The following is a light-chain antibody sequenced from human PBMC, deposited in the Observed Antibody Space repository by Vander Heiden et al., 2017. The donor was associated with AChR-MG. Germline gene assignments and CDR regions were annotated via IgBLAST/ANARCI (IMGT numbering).Light chain of an antibody. Sequence: ELVFTQSPGTLSLSPGERATLSCRASQSVSTSLAWFQQKPGQAPRLIIYGASSRTAGFPDRFSGSGSGTDFTLTISRLEPEDFAVYFCQQYVSSPSITFGQGTRLEIK. J-gene: IGKJ5*01. CDR3: QQYVSSPSIT. CDR1: QSVSTS. CDR2: GAS. V-gene: IGKV3-20*01.